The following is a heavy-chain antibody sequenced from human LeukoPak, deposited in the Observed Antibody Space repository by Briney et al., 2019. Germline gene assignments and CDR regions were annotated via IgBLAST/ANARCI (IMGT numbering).Heavy chain of an antibody. CDR3: ARGRSYYYDSSGYYH. CDR1: GYSISSGYY. J-gene: IGHJ4*02. V-gene: IGHV4-38-2*01. Sequence: SETLSLTCAVSGYSISSGYYWGWIRQPPGKGLEWIRSIYHSGSTNYNPSPKSRVTISVDTSKNQFSLKLSSVTAADTAVYYCARGRSYYYDSSGYYHWGQGTLVTVSS. D-gene: IGHD3-22*01. CDR2: IYHSGST.